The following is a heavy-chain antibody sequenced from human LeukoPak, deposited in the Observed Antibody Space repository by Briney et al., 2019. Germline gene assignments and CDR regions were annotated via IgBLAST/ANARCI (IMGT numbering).Heavy chain of an antibody. J-gene: IGHJ4*02. Sequence: PSETLSLTCTVSGGSVNSGSYYWSWIRQPPGKGLEWIGYIYYSGSTKYNPSLKSRVTISVDTSKNQFSLKLSSVTAADTAVYYCARVSSSGWYSVDYWGQGTLVTVSS. D-gene: IGHD6-19*01. CDR3: ARVSSSGWYSVDY. CDR2: IYYSGST. V-gene: IGHV4-61*01. CDR1: GGSVNSGSYY.